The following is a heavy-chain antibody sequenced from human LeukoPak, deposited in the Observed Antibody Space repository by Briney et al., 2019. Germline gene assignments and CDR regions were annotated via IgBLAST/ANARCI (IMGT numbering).Heavy chain of an antibody. J-gene: IGHJ4*02. D-gene: IGHD6-13*01. CDR2: ITWHGRST. V-gene: IGHV3-9*01. Sequence: SLRLSCAASGFIFDDFSMFWVRQVPGKGLEWVPSITWHGRSTAYADSVRGRFTISRDNAKYSLYLQMNSLRPEDTAFYYCTKATTRRVPAATIDSWGQGTLVTVSS. CDR3: TKATTRRVPAATIDS. CDR1: GFIFDDFS.